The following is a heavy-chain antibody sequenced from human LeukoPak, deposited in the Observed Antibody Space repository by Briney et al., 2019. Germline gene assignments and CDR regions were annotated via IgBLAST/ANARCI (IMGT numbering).Heavy chain of an antibody. J-gene: IGHJ6*02. V-gene: IGHV4-59*01. CDR1: GGSISSYY. CDR3: ARGPIAAPYYYYYYGMGV. Sequence: PSETLSLTCTVSGGSISSYYWSWIRQPPGKGLEWIGYIYYSGSTNYNPSLKSRVTISVDTSKNQFSLKLSSVTAADTAVYYCARGPIAAPYYYYYYGMGVWGQGTTVTVSS. CDR2: IYYSGST. D-gene: IGHD6-6*01.